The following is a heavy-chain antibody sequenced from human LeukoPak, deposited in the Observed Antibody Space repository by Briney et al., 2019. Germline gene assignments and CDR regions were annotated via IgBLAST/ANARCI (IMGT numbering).Heavy chain of an antibody. J-gene: IGHJ3*02. Sequence: GGSLRLSCAASGFTLSSNGMNWFRQVQGRGREWFSSISSSSSYIYYADSVKGRFTISRDNAKNSLYLQMNSLRAEDTAVYYCARFNRLDAFDIWGQGTMVTVSS. D-gene: IGHD1-14*01. CDR3: ARFNRLDAFDI. V-gene: IGHV3-21*01. CDR2: ISSSSSYI. CDR1: GFTLSSNG.